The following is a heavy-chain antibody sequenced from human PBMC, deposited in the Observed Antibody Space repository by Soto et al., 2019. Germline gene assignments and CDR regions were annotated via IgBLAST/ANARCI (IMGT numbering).Heavy chain of an antibody. J-gene: IGHJ4*02. CDR1: GLQMTNHW. Sequence: GGSQILSCSSSGLQMTNHWMNWVRPNPGKGLMWVSRISPDGSDVGYADSVEGRFTVSRDNAKNTLYLQMHSLRAEDTAMYYCACWGHIVPVAPSDFDRWGQGTLVTVSS. D-gene: IGHD2-8*02. V-gene: IGHV3-74*01. CDR2: ISPDGSDV. CDR3: ACWGHIVPVAPSDFDR.